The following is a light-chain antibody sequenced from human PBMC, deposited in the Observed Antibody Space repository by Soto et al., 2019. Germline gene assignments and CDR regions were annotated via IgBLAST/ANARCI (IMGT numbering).Light chain of an antibody. CDR3: QHYGYSPFP. Sequence: IVLTQSPGTLPLSTGERATLSCRASQSVTANFVAWYHHQPCRAPRLLLYGASNRATGISDRFSGSGSGTDFPLNLSRLETGGSAVYYCQHYGYSPFPFGGGTQVQIK. CDR1: QSVTANF. V-gene: IGKV3-20*01. CDR2: GAS. J-gene: IGKJ4*01.